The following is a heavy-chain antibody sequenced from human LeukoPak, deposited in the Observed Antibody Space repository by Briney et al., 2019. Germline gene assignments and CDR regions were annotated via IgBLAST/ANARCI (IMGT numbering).Heavy chain of an antibody. CDR2: IYYSGST. CDR1: GVSISSGDYY. J-gene: IGHJ3*02. Sequence: PSQTLSLTCTVSGVSISSGDYYWSWIRQPPGKGLEWIGYIYYSGSTYYNPSLKSRVTISVDTSKNQFSLKLSSVTAADTAVYYCARDFQTVDTAVSDAFDIWGQGTMVTVSS. V-gene: IGHV4-30-4*01. D-gene: IGHD5-18*01. CDR3: ARDFQTVDTAVSDAFDI.